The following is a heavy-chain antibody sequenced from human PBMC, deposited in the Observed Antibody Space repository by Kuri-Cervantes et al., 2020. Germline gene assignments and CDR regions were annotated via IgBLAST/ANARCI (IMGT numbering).Heavy chain of an antibody. J-gene: IGHJ4*02. Sequence: ASVKVSCKVSGYTLTELSMHWVRQAPGQGLEWMGWINPNSGGTNYAQKFQGRVTMTRDTSISTAYMELSRLRSDDTAVYYCARAQGRLYDFWSGSLFDYWGQGTLVTVSS. CDR1: GYTLTELS. CDR2: INPNSGGT. CDR3: ARAQGRLYDFWSGSLFDY. V-gene: IGHV1-2*02. D-gene: IGHD3-3*01.